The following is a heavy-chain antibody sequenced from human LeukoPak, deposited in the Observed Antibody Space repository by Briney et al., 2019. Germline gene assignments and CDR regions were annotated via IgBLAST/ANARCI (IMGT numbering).Heavy chain of an antibody. CDR2: IYTSGST. D-gene: IGHD6-13*01. Sequence: SETPSLTCTVSGGSISSYYWSWIRQPAGKGLEWIGRIYTSGSTNYNPSLKSRVTMSVDTSKNQFSLKLSSVTAADTAVYYCARAGIAAAGALNYYYYMDVWGKGTTVTVSS. CDR3: ARAGIAAAGALNYYYYMDV. V-gene: IGHV4-4*07. J-gene: IGHJ6*03. CDR1: GGSISSYY.